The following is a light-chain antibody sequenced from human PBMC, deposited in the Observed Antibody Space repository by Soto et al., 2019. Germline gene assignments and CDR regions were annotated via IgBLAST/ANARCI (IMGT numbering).Light chain of an antibody. CDR2: EGT. V-gene: IGLV2-23*01. CDR3: CSYAGRTTWV. J-gene: IGLJ3*02. Sequence: QSVLTQPASVSGSPGQSITISCTGTSSYVRNSNFVSWYQHHPGKAPKLMIYEGTKVSSGVSDRFSGSKSGNTASLTISGLQAEDEADYYCCSYAGRTTWVFGGGTKVTVL. CDR1: SSYVRNSNF.